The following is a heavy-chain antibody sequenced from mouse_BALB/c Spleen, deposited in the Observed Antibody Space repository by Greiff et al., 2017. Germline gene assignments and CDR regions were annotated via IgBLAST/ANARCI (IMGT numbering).Heavy chain of an antibody. V-gene: IGHV5-6-5*01. CDR2: ISSGGST. Sequence: EVKLMESGGGLVKPGGSLKLSCAASGFTFSSYAMSWVRQTPEKRLEWVASISSGGSTYYPDSVKGRFTISRDNARNILYLQMSSLRSEDTAMYYCARGYYGSSYGYWGQGTTLTVSS. CDR1: GFTFSSYA. J-gene: IGHJ2*01. CDR3: ARGYYGSSYGY. D-gene: IGHD1-1*01.